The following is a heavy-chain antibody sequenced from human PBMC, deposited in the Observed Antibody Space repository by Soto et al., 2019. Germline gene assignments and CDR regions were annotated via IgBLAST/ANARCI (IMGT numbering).Heavy chain of an antibody. J-gene: IGHJ4*02. Sequence: PGGSLRLSCVGTGLTFDDFAMHWVRQAPGKGLEWVSGITWNSRVLAYADSVKGRFTISRDNARNSLYLQMERLRDEDTALYYCAKGRYDFWSPYYFDSWGQGTLVTVSS. CDR2: ITWNSRVL. V-gene: IGHV3-9*01. CDR1: GLTFDDFA. D-gene: IGHD3-3*01. CDR3: AKGRYDFWSPYYFDS.